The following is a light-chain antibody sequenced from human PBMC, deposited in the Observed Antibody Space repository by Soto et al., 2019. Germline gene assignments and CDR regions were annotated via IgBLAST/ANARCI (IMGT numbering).Light chain of an antibody. J-gene: IGKJ1*01. V-gene: IGKV3-20*01. CDR3: QQYGTSPRT. CDR2: GAS. CDR1: QSVTSNY. Sequence: EIVLTQSPGTLSLSPGERATLSCRASQSVTSNYLAWYQQKPGQAPRLLIYGASGRATGIPDRFSGRGSGTDFTLTISRLEPEDFALYYCQQYGTSPRTFGQGTKVEIK.